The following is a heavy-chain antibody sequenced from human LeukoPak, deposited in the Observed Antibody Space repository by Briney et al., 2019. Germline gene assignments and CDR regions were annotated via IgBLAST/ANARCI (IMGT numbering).Heavy chain of an antibody. CDR1: GGTFSSYA. Sequence: GASVKVSCKASGGTFSSYAISWVRQAPGQGLEWMGGIIPIFGTANYAQKFQGRVTITADESTSTAYMELSSLRSEDMAVYYCARGTDFTPQFDPWGQGTLVTVSS. CDR2: IIPIFGTA. CDR3: ARGTDFTPQFDP. D-gene: IGHD2-2*01. V-gene: IGHV1-69*13. J-gene: IGHJ5*02.